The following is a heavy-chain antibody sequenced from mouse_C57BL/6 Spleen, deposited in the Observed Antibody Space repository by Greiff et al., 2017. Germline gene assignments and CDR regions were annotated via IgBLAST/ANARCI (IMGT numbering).Heavy chain of an antibody. D-gene: IGHD2-4*01. V-gene: IGHV1-15*01. CDR3: TRRIYYDYDGDFDY. J-gene: IGHJ2*01. Sequence: QVHVKQSGAELVRPGASVTLSCKASGYTFTDYEMHWVKQTPVNGLEWIGAIDPETGGTAYNQKFQGKAILTADKSSSTAYMELRSLTSEDSAVYYCTRRIYYDYDGDFDYGGQGTTLTVSS. CDR2: IDPETGGT. CDR1: GYTFTDYE.